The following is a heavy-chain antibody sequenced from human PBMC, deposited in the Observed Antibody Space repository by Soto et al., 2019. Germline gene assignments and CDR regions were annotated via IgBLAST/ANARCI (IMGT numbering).Heavy chain of an antibody. CDR1: GFTFSSYS. D-gene: IGHD2-15*01. Sequence: EVQLVESGGGLVKPGGSLRLSCAASGFTFSSYSMNWVRQAPGKGLEWVSSISSSSSYIYYSDSVKGRFTISRDNAKNSLYLQMNSLRAEDTAVYYCARDRVVVVVAALVNYWGQGTLVTVSS. CDR2: ISSSSSYI. V-gene: IGHV3-21*01. J-gene: IGHJ4*02. CDR3: ARDRVVVVVAALVNY.